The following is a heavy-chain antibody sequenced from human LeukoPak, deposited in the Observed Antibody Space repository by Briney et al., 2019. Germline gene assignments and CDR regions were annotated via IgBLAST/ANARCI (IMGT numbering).Heavy chain of an antibody. CDR1: GFTFSSYS. CDR2: ISSSSSYI. J-gene: IGHJ3*02. CDR3: AGSWSPYDAFDI. D-gene: IGHD6-13*01. Sequence: GGSLRLSCAASGFTFSSYSMNWVRQAPGKGLEWVSSISSSSSYIYYADSVKGRFTISRDNAKNTLYLQMNSLRAEDTAVYYCAGSWSPYDAFDIWGQGTMVTV. V-gene: IGHV3-21*01.